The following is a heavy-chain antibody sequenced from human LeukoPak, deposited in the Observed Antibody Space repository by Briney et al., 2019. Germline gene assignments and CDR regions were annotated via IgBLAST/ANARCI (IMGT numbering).Heavy chain of an antibody. CDR2: FNPEVGTT. V-gene: IGHV1-24*01. Sequence: ASVKVSCKASGDTLTEYSMHWVRQAPGKGREWMGGFNPEVGTTNYAQKFQGRVTMTADKSTSTAYMELSSLRSEDTALYYFAREVTTWSSGWFDPWGQGTLVTVSS. D-gene: IGHD4-11*01. J-gene: IGHJ5*02. CDR1: GDTLTEYS. CDR3: AREVTTWSSGWFDP.